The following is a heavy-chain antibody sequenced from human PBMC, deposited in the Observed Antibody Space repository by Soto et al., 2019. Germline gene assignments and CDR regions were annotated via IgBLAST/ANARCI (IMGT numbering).Heavy chain of an antibody. J-gene: IGHJ4*02. Sequence: VGSLRLSCAASGFTFSSYAMSWVRQAPGKGLEWVSAISGSGGSTYYADSVKGRFTISRDNSKNTLYLQINSLRAEDTAVYYCAKDVPDIVVVPAATFFDYWGQGTLVTVS. CDR1: GFTFSSYA. CDR2: ISGSGGST. V-gene: IGHV3-23*01. D-gene: IGHD2-2*01. CDR3: AKDVPDIVVVPAATFFDY.